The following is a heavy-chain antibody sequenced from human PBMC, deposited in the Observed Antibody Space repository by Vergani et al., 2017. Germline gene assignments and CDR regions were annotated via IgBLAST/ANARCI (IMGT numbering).Heavy chain of an antibody. J-gene: IGHJ4*02. V-gene: IGHV3-7*03. D-gene: IGHD1-14*01. CDR2: IKQDGSEK. Sequence: EVQLVESGGGLVQPGGSLRLSCAASGFTFSSYWMSWVRQAPGKGLEWVANIKQDGSEKYYVDSVKGRVTISRDNAKNSLFLQMNNLRAEDTAVYYCANNGEPCDFWGQGTLVTVSS. CDR3: ANNGEPCDF. CDR1: GFTFSSYW.